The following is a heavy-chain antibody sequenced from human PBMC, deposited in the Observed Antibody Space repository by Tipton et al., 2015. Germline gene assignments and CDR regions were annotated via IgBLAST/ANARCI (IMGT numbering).Heavy chain of an antibody. CDR3: AKGAVTYSSACDS. CDR1: GFRFDDYT. CDR2: INWDGSSI. V-gene: IGHV3-43*01. J-gene: IGHJ4*02. D-gene: IGHD3-22*01. Sequence: SLRLSCVASGFRFDDYTMHWVRQPPGKGLEWVSRINWDGSSIRYTDSVKGRFTVSRDNSKNSLFLQMNSLRPADTALYYCAKGAVTYSSACDSWGQGTLVTVSS.